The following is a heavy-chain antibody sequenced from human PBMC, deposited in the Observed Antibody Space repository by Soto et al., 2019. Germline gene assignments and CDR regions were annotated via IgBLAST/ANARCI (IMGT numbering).Heavy chain of an antibody. CDR1: GFTFSSYA. CDR2: ISGSGGST. V-gene: IGHV3-23*01. D-gene: IGHD4-17*01. CDR3: AKPDYGDYVGYYHYYMDV. J-gene: IGHJ6*03. Sequence: GGSLRLSCAASGFTFSSYAMSWVRQAPGKGLEWVSAISGSGGSTYYADSVKGRFTISRDNSKNTLYLQMNSLRAEDTAVYYCAKPDYGDYVGYYHYYMDVWGKGTTVTV.